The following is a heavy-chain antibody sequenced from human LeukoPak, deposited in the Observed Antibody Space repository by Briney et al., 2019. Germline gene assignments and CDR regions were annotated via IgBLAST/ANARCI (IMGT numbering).Heavy chain of an antibody. CDR3: ARVVVVAAKTYGTYYYYYMDV. Sequence: SVKVSCKASGGTFSSYAISWVGQAPGQGLEWMGGIIPIFGTANYAQKFQGRVTITTDESTSTAYMELSSLRSEDTAVYYCARVVVVAAKTYGTYYYYYMDVWGKGTTVTVSS. CDR2: IIPIFGTA. J-gene: IGHJ6*03. D-gene: IGHD2-15*01. CDR1: GGTFSSYA. V-gene: IGHV1-69*05.